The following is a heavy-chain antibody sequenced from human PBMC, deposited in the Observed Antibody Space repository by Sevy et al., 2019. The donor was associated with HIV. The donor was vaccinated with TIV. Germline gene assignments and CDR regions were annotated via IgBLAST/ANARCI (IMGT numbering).Heavy chain of an antibody. CDR3: AREWPGAVAALHFDY. Sequence: SETLSLTCTVSGDSISSGSYYWSWIRQPAGKGLEWIGRIYTSGSTNYNRSLKSRVTISVDTSKNQFSLKLSSVTAADTAVYYCAREWPGAVAALHFDYWGQGTLVTVSS. CDR1: GDSISSGSYY. CDR2: IYTSGST. J-gene: IGHJ4*02. D-gene: IGHD6-19*01. V-gene: IGHV4-61*02.